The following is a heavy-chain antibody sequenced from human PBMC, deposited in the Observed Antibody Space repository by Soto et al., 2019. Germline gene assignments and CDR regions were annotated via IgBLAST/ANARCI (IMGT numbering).Heavy chain of an antibody. J-gene: IGHJ5*02. Sequence: ASVKVSCKASGYTFSTHGITWVRQAPGQGLEWMGWISAYSGDTNYAQKFQGRVTMTTDTSTSTAYMELRSLRSDDTAVYYCAASSWYERWFDPWGQGTLVTVS. CDR2: ISAYSGDT. CDR1: GYTFSTHG. D-gene: IGHD6-13*01. CDR3: AASSWYERWFDP. V-gene: IGHV1-18*01.